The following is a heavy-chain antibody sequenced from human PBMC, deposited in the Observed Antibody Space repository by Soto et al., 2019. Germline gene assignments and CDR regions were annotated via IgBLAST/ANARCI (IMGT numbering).Heavy chain of an antibody. V-gene: IGHV4-30-4*01. J-gene: IGHJ4*02. D-gene: IGHD3-22*01. CDR1: GGSISSGDYY. CDR2: IYYSGFT. Sequence: PSETLSLTCTVSGGSISSGDYYWSWIRQPPGKGLEWIGYIYYSGFTYCNPSLKSRVTISVDTSKNQFSLKLSSVTAADTAVYYCARGSSGFFYWGQGSLVTVS. CDR3: ARGSSGFFY.